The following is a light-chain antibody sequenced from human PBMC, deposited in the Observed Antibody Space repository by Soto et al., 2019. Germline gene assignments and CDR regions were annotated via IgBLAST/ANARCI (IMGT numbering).Light chain of an antibody. V-gene: IGKV1-5*01. CDR1: QSISSW. CDR3: QKYDSLPIT. CDR2: DAS. Sequence: DIQNTQSPPTLSASVGDRHTITCRPSQSISSWLAWYQQKPGKALKVLIYDASRLETGVPSRFSGSGSGTHFSLAISSLQPEDIATYYCQKYDSLPITVGQGKRLEIK. J-gene: IGKJ5*01.